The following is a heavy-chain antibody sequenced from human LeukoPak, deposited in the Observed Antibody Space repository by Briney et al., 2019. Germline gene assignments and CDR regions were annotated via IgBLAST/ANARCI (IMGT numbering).Heavy chain of an antibody. D-gene: IGHD1-1*01. V-gene: IGHV3-7*01. CDR1: GFTFSTYR. J-gene: IGHJ5*02. Sequence: GGSLRLSCAASGFTFSTYRMSWVRQAPGKGLEWVANIKQDGSEKYYVDSVKGRFTISRDNAKNSLYLQMNSLRAEDTAVYYCARVEEATTFNPWGQGTLVTVSS. CDR3: ARVEEATTFNP. CDR2: IKQDGSEK.